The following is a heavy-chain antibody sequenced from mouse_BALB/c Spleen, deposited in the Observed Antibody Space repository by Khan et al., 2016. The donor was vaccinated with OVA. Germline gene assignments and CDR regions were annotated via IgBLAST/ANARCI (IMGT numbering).Heavy chain of an antibody. J-gene: IGHJ2*01. CDR3: VMGADFDC. CDR2: IWTGGDT. CDR1: GFSLTSYD. Sequence: VQLQESGPGLVAPSLSLSITCTVSGFSLTSYDISWIRQPPGKGLQWLGVIWTGGDTTYNSAFMSRLSISKENSTCQAFLKINSLLTADTARNYSVMGADFDCGGKGTTLTVSS. V-gene: IGHV2-9-2*01.